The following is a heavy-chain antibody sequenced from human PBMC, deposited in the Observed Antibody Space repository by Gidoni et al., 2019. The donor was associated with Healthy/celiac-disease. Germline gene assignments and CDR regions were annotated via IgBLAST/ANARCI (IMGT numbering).Heavy chain of an antibody. J-gene: IGHJ6*03. V-gene: IGHV4-4*02. CDR1: GGSISSRNW. Sequence: QVQLQESGPGLVKPSGTLSLTCAVSGGSISSRNWWSWVRQPPVKGLEWIGEIYHRGSTNYNPSRKSRVTISVDKSKNQFSLKLSSVTAADTAVYYCARVRGPVGATPLYYYYYMDVWGKGTTVTVSS. D-gene: IGHD1-26*01. CDR2: IYHRGST. CDR3: ARVRGPVGATPLYYYYYMDV.